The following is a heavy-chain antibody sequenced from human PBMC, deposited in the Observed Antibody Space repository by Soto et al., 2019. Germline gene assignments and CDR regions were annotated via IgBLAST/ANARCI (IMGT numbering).Heavy chain of an antibody. CDR2: ISYDGGNK. J-gene: IGHJ3*02. CDR3: AREGGYCSGGSCYSFAFDI. D-gene: IGHD2-15*01. Sequence: QVQLVESGGGVVQPGRSLRLSCAASGFTFSSYAMHWVRQAPGKGLEWVAIISYDGGNKYYADSVKGRFTISRDNSKNXLXXQMNSLRTEDTAVYYCAREGGYCSGGSCYSFAFDIWGQGTMVTVSS. V-gene: IGHV3-30-3*01. CDR1: GFTFSSYA.